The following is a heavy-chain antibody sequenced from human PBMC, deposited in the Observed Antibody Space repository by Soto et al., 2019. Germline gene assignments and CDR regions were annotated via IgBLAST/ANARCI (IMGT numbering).Heavy chain of an antibody. CDR2: ISAYNGNT. Sequence: QVQLVQSGAEVKKPGASVKVSCKASGYTFTSYGISWVRQAPGQGLEWMGWISAYNGNTNYAQKLQGRDTMTTDTSTSTAYMELRSLRSDDTAVYYCARVNVNYDFWSGYYYYYYGMDVWGQGTTVTVSS. D-gene: IGHD3-3*01. V-gene: IGHV1-18*01. J-gene: IGHJ6*02. CDR3: ARVNVNYDFWSGYYYYYYGMDV. CDR1: GYTFTSYG.